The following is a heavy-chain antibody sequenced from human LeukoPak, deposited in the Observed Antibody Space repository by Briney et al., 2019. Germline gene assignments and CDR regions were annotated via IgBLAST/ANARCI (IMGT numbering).Heavy chain of an antibody. V-gene: IGHV3-7*01. CDR3: ARSGLVVAAAGTASPQYYYYGMDV. J-gene: IGHJ6*02. CDR1: GFTFSSYW. CDR2: IKHDGSEK. Sequence: GGSLRLSCAASGFTFSSYWMSWVRQAPGKGLEWVANIKHDGSEKYYADSVKGRFTISRDNSKNTLYLQMNSLRAEDTAVYYCARSGLVVAAAGTASPQYYYYGMDVWGQGTTVTVSS. D-gene: IGHD6-13*01.